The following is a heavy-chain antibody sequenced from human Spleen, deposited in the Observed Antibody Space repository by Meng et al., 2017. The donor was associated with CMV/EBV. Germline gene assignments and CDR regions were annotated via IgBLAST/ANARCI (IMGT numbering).Heavy chain of an antibody. CDR1: GFTFSSYG. V-gene: IGHV3-30*02. D-gene: IGHD3-10*01. CDR3: AKDLAGGYYYYYGMDV. CDR2: IRYDGSNK. Sequence: GGSLRLSCAASGFTFSSYGMHWVRQAPGKGLEWVAFIRYDGSNKYYADSVKGRFTISRDNSENTLYLQMNSLRAEDTAVYYCAKDLAGGYYYYYGMDVWGQGTTVTVSS. J-gene: IGHJ6*02.